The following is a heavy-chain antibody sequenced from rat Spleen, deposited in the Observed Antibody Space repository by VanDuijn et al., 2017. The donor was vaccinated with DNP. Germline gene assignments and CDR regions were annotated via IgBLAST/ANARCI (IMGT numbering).Heavy chain of an antibody. V-gene: IGHV5-22*01. CDR3: ATPERDY. CDR1: GFTFSDYY. Sequence: EVQLVESGGDLVQPGRSLKLSCVASGFTFSDYYMAWVRQAPKTGLEWVASVDYEGSSTYYGDSVKGRFTISRGNAKSTLYLQMDSLRSEDTATYYCATPERDYWGQGVMVTVSS. J-gene: IGHJ2*01. CDR2: VDYEGSST. D-gene: IGHD1-11*01.